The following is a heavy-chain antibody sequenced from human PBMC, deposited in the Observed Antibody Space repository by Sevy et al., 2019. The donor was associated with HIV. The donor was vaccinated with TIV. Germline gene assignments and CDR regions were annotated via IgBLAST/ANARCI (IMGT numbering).Heavy chain of an antibody. J-gene: IGHJ5*02. Sequence: SETLSLTCTVSGGSISSGGYYWSWIRQHPGKGLEWIGYIYYSGSTYYHPSLKSRVTISVDTSKNQFSRKLSSVTAADTAVYYCARDYLSSSSGDWFDPWGQGTLVTVSS. V-gene: IGHV4-31*03. CDR2: IYYSGST. CDR1: GGSISSGGYY. CDR3: ARDYLSSSSGDWFDP. D-gene: IGHD6-6*01.